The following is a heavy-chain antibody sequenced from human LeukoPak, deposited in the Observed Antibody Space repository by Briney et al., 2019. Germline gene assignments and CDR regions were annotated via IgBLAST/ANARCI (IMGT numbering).Heavy chain of an antibody. D-gene: IGHD1-26*01. V-gene: IGHV3-66*01. CDR1: GFTVSSNY. Sequence: GGSLSLSCAASGFTVSSNYMSWVRQAPGKGLEWVSVIYSGGSTYYADSVKGRFTISRDNSKNTLYLQMNSLRADDTAVYYCAKDLGRYRNNFFDYWGRGNLVTVSS. CDR3: AKDLGRYRNNFFDY. CDR2: IYSGGST. J-gene: IGHJ4*02.